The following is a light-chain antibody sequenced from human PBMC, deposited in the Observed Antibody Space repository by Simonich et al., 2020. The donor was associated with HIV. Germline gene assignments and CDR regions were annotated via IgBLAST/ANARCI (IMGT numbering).Light chain of an antibody. CDR3: HQYNNWPLV. CDR1: QSVSTN. Sequence: EIVLTQSPATLSVSPGERATLSCRPSQSVSTNLAWYQQKPGQAPRLLIYGASTRATGIPARFSGSGSGTEFTLTISSVQSEDFVVYYCHQYNNWPLVFGQGTKLEIK. CDR2: GAS. V-gene: IGKV3-15*01. J-gene: IGKJ2*01.